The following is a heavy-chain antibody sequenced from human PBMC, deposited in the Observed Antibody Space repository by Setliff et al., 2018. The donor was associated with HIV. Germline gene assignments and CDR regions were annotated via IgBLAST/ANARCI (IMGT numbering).Heavy chain of an antibody. V-gene: IGHV3-23*01. CDR2: ISDDGSKK. Sequence: PGGSLRLSCAASGFTFSSYPMSWVRQSPGKGPEWVSAISDDGSKKYDADFVKGRFTISRDNSKNTLYLQMNSLRVEDTAVYYCAKEPKLGGIAAPFDYWGQGTLVTVSS. CDR3: AKEPKLGGIAAPFDY. J-gene: IGHJ4*02. CDR1: GFTFSSYP. D-gene: IGHD6-6*01.